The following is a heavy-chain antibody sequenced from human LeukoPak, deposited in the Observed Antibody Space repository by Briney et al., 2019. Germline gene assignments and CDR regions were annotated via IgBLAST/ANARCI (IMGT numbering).Heavy chain of an antibody. J-gene: IGHJ5*01. D-gene: IGHD4-23*01. CDR3: AKSPHPTVVTATLPVNFFDS. V-gene: IGHV1-69*05. CDR2: IIPIFGTA. CDR1: GGTFSSYA. Sequence: ASVKVSCKASGGTFSSYAISWVRQAPGQGLEWMGGIIPIFGTANYAQKFQGRVTITTDESTSTAYMELSSLRSEDTAVYYCAKSPHPTVVTATLPVNFFDSWGQGTLVTVSS.